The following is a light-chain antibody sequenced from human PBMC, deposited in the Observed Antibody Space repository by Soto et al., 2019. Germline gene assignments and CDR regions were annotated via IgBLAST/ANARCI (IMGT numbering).Light chain of an antibody. CDR3: CSYIGSSTLA. CDR1: TSDIGSYNL. Sequence: QSAPTQPASVSGSPGQSITISCTGTTSDIGSYNLVSWYQQYPGKVPKLMIYDVDKRPSGVSDRFSGSKSGNTASLTISGLRAEDEADYYCCSYIGSSTLAFGGGTKLAVL. J-gene: IGLJ2*01. CDR2: DVD. V-gene: IGLV2-23*02.